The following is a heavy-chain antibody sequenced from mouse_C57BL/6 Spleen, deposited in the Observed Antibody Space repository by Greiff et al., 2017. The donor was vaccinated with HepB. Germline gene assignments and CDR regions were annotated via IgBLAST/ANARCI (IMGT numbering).Heavy chain of an antibody. J-gene: IGHJ4*01. Sequence: VQLQQPGAELVKPGASVKMSCKASGYTFTSYWITWVKQRPGQGLEWIGDIYPGSGSTNYNEKFKSKATLTVDTSSSTAYMQLSSPTSEDSAVYYCARSDYDGYYAMDYWGQGTSVTVSS. D-gene: IGHD2-4*01. CDR2: IYPGSGST. CDR1: GYTFTSYW. CDR3: ARSDYDGYYAMDY. V-gene: IGHV1-55*01.